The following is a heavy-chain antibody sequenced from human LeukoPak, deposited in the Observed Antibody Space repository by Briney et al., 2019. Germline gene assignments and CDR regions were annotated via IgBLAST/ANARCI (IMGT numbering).Heavy chain of an antibody. D-gene: IGHD3-10*01. CDR2: INPNSGGT. CDR3: ARDRDYYGSGSYYNVVDY. Sequence: ASVKVSCKASGYTFTGYYMHWVRQAPGQGREWMGRINPNSGGTNYAQKFQGRVTMTRDTSISTAYMELSRLRSDDTAVYYCARDRDYYGSGSYYNVVDYWGQGTLVTVSS. V-gene: IGHV1-2*06. J-gene: IGHJ4*02. CDR1: GYTFTGYY.